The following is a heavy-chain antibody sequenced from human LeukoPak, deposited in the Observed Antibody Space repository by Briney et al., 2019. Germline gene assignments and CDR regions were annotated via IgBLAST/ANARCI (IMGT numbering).Heavy chain of an antibody. V-gene: IGHV3-33*01. J-gene: IGHJ4*02. Sequence: PGRSLRLSCAASGFTFSSYGMYWVPQAPGKGLEWVAVIWYDGSNKYYADSVKGRFTISGDNSKNTLSLQMNSLSAEDTAVYYCARDKSLGARQLDYWGQGTLVTVSS. CDR3: ARDKSLGARQLDY. D-gene: IGHD7-27*01. CDR2: IWYDGSNK. CDR1: GFTFSSYG.